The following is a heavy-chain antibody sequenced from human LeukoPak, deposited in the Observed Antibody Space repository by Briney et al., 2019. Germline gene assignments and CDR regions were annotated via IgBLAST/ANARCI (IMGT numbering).Heavy chain of an antibody. J-gene: IGHJ4*02. D-gene: IGHD6-19*01. CDR1: GYTLTELS. CDR3: ATYRVAGTPHFDY. CDR2: FDPEDGET. V-gene: IGHV1-24*01. Sequence: VASVTVSFKVSGYTLTELSMHWVRQAPGKGLEWMGGFDPEDGETIYAQKFQGRVTMTEDTSTDTAYMELSSLRSEDTAVYYCATYRVAGTPHFDYWGQGTLVTVSS.